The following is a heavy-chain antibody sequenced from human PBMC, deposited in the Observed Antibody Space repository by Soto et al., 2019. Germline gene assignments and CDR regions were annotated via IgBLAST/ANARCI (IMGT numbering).Heavy chain of an antibody. CDR1: GGTFSNYG. D-gene: IGHD6-13*01. J-gene: IGHJ4*02. Sequence: QVKLVQSGTEVKRPGSSVKVSCKASGGTFSNYGLSWVRQAPGHGLQWMGGIIPLFGTLHNAREFQDRVTITADQSTGTASMDLRSLTYDDPAVYFCATTPLNMASAGSYYFASWGQGILVTVSS. V-gene: IGHV1-69*01. CDR2: IIPLFGTL. CDR3: ATTPLNMASAGSYYFAS.